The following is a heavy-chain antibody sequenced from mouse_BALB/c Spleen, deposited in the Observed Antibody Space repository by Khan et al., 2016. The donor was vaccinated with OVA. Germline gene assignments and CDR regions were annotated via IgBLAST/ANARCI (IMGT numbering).Heavy chain of an antibody. J-gene: IGHJ1*01. CDR2: IYYSGTV. V-gene: IGHV3-5*02. CDR3: ARDYGSLYGYFDV. Sequence: EVQLQESGPGLVKPSQTVSLTCTVTGISITSGNYRWSWIRQFPGNKLEWIGNIYYSGTVTYKPSLTSRTTITRDTSKNQFFLEMNSLTAEDTATDYGARDYGSLYGYFDVWGAGTTVTVSA. D-gene: IGHD1-1*01. CDR1: GISITSGNYR.